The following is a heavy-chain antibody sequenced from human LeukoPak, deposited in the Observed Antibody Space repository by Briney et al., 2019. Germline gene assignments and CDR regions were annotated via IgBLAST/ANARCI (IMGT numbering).Heavy chain of an antibody. V-gene: IGHV3-20*04. CDR2: INWNGGRT. J-gene: IGHJ4*02. D-gene: IGHD6-19*01. CDR3: ARAHSSGWQFDY. Sequence: GGSLRLSCAASGFIFDDLGMSWVRQVPGKGLEWVSGINWNGGRTGYADSVKGRFTISRDNAKNSLYLQMNSLRAEDTALYYCARAHSSGWQFDYWGQGTLVTVSS. CDR1: GFIFDDLG.